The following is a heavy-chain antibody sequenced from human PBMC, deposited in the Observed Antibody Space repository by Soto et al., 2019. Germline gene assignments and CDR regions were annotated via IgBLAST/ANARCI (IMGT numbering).Heavy chain of an antibody. Sequence: QLQLQESGPGLVKPSETLSLTCTVSGGSISSSSYYWGWIRQPPGKGLEWIGSIYYSGSTYYNPSRKSRVTISVDTSKNQFSLKLSSVTAADTAVYYCARRRGYSSSSRDWFDPWGQGTLVTVSS. V-gene: IGHV4-39*01. CDR3: ARRRGYSSSSRDWFDP. CDR2: IYYSGST. D-gene: IGHD6-6*01. J-gene: IGHJ5*02. CDR1: GGSISSSSYY.